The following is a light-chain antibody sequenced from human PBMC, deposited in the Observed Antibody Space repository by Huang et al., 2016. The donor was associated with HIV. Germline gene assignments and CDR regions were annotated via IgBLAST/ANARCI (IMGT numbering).Light chain of an antibody. CDR3: QQYGISPFT. V-gene: IGKV3-20*01. CDR1: QSVSSGY. J-gene: IGKJ3*01. Sequence: EIVLTQSPGTLSLSPGERATISCRASQSVSSGYLAWFQQKPGQAPRLLIYGASSRATGIPDRFSGSGSGTDFTLTVTRLEPEDFAVYYCQQYGISPFTFGPGTRVDIK. CDR2: GAS.